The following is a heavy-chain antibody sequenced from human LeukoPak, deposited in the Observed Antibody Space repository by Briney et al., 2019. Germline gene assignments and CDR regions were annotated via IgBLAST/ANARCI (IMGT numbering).Heavy chain of an antibody. Sequence: ASVKVSCKTSGYTFSRYEMNWVRQAAGRGLEWVGWMNPKTGKTAYARNLQGRVTITRDTSISTAYMDLSALRSEDTAVYYCARIRPVTTGLKGYYFDYWGQGTLVTVSS. V-gene: IGHV1-8*03. J-gene: IGHJ4*02. CDR3: ARIRPVTTGLKGYYFDY. D-gene: IGHD1-1*01. CDR2: MNPKTGKT. CDR1: GYTFSRYE.